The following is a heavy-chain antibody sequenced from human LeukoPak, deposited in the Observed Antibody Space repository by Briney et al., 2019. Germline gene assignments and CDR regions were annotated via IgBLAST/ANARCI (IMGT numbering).Heavy chain of an antibody. CDR3: ARDFFSGRHDRSRGGFDY. V-gene: IGHV1-46*01. CDR1: GYTSTSYY. J-gene: IGHJ4*02. CDR2: INPSGGST. D-gene: IGHD6-19*01. Sequence: ASVKVSCKASGYTSTSYYMHWVRQAPGQGLEWMGIINPSGGSTSYAQKFQGRVTMTRDTSTSTVYMELSSLRSEDTAVYYCARDFFSGRHDRSRGGFDYWGQGTLVTVSS.